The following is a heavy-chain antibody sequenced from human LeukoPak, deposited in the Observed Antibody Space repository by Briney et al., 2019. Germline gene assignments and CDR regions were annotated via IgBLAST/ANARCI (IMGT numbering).Heavy chain of an antibody. CDR2: IKRDGSEK. D-gene: IGHD5/OR15-5a*01. V-gene: IGHV3-7*01. CDR1: GFTFSSYW. Sequence: GGSLRLSCAASGFTFSSYWMTWVRQAPGKGLEWVANIKRDGSEKHYVDSVKGRFTISRDNAKSSLYLQMNSLRAEDTAVYFCARDSNPNDGQVFYDAFDIWGQGTMVTVSS. J-gene: IGHJ3*02. CDR3: ARDSNPNDGQVFYDAFDI.